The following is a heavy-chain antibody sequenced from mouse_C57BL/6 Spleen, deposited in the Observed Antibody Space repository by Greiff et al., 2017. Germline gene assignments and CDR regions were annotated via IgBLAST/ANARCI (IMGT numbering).Heavy chain of an antibody. CDR2: IDPSDSYT. CDR1: GYTFTSYW. CDR3: ARWGWSGAY. Sequence: QVQLQQSGAELVMPGASVKLSCKASGYTFTSYWMHWVKQRPGQGLEWIGEIDPSDSYTNYNQKFKGKSTLTVDKSSSTAYMQLSSLTSEDSAVYYCARWGWSGAYWGQGTLVTVSA. V-gene: IGHV1-69*01. D-gene: IGHD2-3*01. J-gene: IGHJ3*01.